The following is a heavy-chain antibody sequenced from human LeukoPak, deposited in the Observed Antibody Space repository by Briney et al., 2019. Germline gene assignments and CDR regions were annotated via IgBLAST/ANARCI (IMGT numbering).Heavy chain of an antibody. J-gene: IGHJ3*02. CDR3: AKDYGVLEWPRRDDAFDI. D-gene: IGHD3-3*01. Sequence: GGPLRLSCAASGFTFSSYAMHWVRQAPGKGLEWVAFIRYDGSNKCYADSVKGRFTISRDNSKNTLYLQMNSLRAEDTAVYYCAKDYGVLEWPRRDDAFDIWGQGTMVAVSS. CDR1: GFTFSSYA. CDR2: IRYDGSNK. V-gene: IGHV3-30*02.